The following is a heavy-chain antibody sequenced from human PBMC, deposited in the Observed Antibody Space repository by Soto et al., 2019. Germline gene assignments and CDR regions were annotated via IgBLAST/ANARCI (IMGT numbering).Heavy chain of an antibody. CDR1: GYTFTGYY. V-gene: IGHV1-2*02. CDR3: ARVFTIAAKNDY. Sequence: GASVKVSCKASGYTFTGYYMHWVRQAPGQGLEWMGWINPNSGGTNYAQKFQGRVTMTRDTSISTAYMEPSRLRSDDTAVYYCARVFTIAAKNDYWGQGTLVTVSS. D-gene: IGHD6-13*01. J-gene: IGHJ4*02. CDR2: INPNSGGT.